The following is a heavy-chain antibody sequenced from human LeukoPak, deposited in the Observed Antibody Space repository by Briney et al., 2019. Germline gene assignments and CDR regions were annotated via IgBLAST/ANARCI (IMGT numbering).Heavy chain of an antibody. CDR2: IIPIFGTA. J-gene: IGHJ3*02. CDR1: GGTFSSYA. D-gene: IGHD5-18*01. V-gene: IGHV1-69*13. CDR3: ATPPRGYSSAFDI. Sequence: ASVKVSCKASGGTFSSYAISWVRQAPGQGLEWMGGIIPIFGTANYAQKFQGRVTITADESTSTAHMELSSLRSEDTAVYYCATPPRGYSSAFDIWGQGTMVTVSS.